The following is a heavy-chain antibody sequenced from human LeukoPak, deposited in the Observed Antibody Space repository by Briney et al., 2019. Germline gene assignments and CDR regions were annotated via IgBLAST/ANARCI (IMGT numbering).Heavy chain of an antibody. D-gene: IGHD6-13*01. J-gene: IGHJ6*02. CDR1: GFTFSDYY. CDR3: AREVTAAGNYYYYGMDV. V-gene: IGHV3-11*06. CDR2: ISSSSSYT. Sequence: PGGSLRLSCAASGFTFSDYYMSGIRQAPGKGLEWVSYISSSSSYTNYADSVKGRFTISRDNAKNSLYLQMNSLRAEDTAVYYCAREVTAAGNYYYYGMDVWGQGTTVTVSS.